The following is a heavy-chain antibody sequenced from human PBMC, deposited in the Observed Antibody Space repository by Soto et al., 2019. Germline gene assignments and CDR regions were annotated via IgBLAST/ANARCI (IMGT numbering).Heavy chain of an antibody. CDR2: ISGSGTTA. V-gene: IGHV3-23*01. Sequence: GGSLRLSCAASGFVFSSYAMSWVRQAPGKGLEWVSAISGSGTTAYYADSVKGRFIFSRDNPKNTMYLQMNSLRAEDTAVYYCARQIWPGDYYGMDVWGQGTTVTVSS. CDR3: ARQIWPGDYYGMDV. D-gene: IGHD3-10*01. CDR1: GFVFSSYA. J-gene: IGHJ6*02.